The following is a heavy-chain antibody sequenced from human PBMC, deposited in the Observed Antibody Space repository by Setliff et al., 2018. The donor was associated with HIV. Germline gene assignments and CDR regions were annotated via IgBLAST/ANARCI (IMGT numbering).Heavy chain of an antibody. CDR3: ARSASSGWYDGYDY. CDR1: GGSFSGYH. CDR2: ITHSGST. V-gene: IGHV4-34*01. J-gene: IGHJ4*02. Sequence: SETLSLTCGVSGGSFSGYHLTWIRQPPGKGLEWIGEITHSGSTNYNPSLKSRVTMSVDTSNNQFSLNLTSVTAADTAVYYCARSASSGWYDGYDYWGQGTLVTVSS. D-gene: IGHD6-19*01.